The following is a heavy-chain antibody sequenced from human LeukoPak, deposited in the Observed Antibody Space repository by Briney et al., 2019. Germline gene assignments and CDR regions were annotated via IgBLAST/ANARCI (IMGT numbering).Heavy chain of an antibody. CDR1: GVSISSGGYS. D-gene: IGHD6-6*01. CDR3: ASIGPSIAARPDY. CDR2: IYHSGST. Sequence: PSETLSLTCAVSGVSISSGGYSWSWIRQPPGKGLEWIGYIYHSGSTYYNPSLKSRVTLSVDRSKNQFSLKLSSVTAADTAVYYCASIGPSIAARPDYWGEGTLVTVSS. J-gene: IGHJ4*02. V-gene: IGHV4-30-2*01.